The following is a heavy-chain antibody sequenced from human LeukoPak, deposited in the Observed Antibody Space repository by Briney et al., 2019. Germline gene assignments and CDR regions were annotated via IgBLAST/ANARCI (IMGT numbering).Heavy chain of an antibody. CDR1: GFTFNNYW. Sequence: GGSLRLSRAASGFTFNNYWMNWVRQAPGKGLEWVANIKQDGSETYYVDSVKGRFTISRDNAKNSVYLQMNSLRAEDTAVYYCARSYYDNSGSFGFWGQGTLVTVSP. D-gene: IGHD3-22*01. V-gene: IGHV3-7*01. J-gene: IGHJ4*02. CDR3: ARSYYDNSGSFGF. CDR2: IKQDGSET.